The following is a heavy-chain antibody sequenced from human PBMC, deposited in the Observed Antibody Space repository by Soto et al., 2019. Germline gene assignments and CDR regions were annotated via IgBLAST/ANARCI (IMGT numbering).Heavy chain of an antibody. V-gene: IGHV1-69*01. CDR1: GGGNWRDYR. J-gene: IGHJ4*02. Sequence: QVQLVQSGAEVKEPGSSVKVSCKASGGGNWRDYRTTWVRLAPGQGLEWMGGIIPKLGSANYAQKFQGRVTITADESTNRVYMELRSLRSDDTAVYYGAGGGEGYNFGAVYWGQGTPVTVSS. CDR2: IIPKLGSA. D-gene: IGHD5-12*01. CDR3: AGGGEGYNFGAVY.